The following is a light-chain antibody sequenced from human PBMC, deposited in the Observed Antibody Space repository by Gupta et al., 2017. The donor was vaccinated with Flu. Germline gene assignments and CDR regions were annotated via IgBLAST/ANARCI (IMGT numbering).Light chain of an antibody. J-gene: IGKJ5*01. CDR3: QQYNNWPPNT. Sequence: EIVMTQSPATLSVSPGERATLSCRASQSVDNKLAWYQQKPGQAPRLLIYGASTRATGIPDRFSGSGYGTEFTLTISRRESEDFAVYYCQQYNNWPPNTFGQGTLMEIK. CDR1: QSVDNK. CDR2: GAS. V-gene: IGKV3-15*01.